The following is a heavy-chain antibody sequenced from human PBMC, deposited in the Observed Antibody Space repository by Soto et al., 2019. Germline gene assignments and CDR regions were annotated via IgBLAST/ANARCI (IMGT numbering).Heavy chain of an antibody. D-gene: IGHD1-1*01. V-gene: IGHV4-34*01. J-gene: IGHJ3*02. Sequence: QVQLQQWGAGLLKPSETLSLTCAVYGGFVTSGSYYWSWIRQPPGKGLEWIGEMSHSGGTHFNPSLKSRITISVDTSKNQFTLKMSSVTVADTALYYCARVERGTATTVVDAFDIWGQGTMVTVSS. CDR1: GGFVTSGSYY. CDR2: MSHSGGT. CDR3: ARVERGTATTVVDAFDI.